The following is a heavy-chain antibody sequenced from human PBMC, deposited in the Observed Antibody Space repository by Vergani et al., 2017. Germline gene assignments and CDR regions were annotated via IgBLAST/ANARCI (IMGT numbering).Heavy chain of an antibody. CDR3: ARSHGRIVVVIMPDY. CDR2: ISYDGSNK. V-gene: IGHV3-30-3*01. CDR1: GFTFSSYA. D-gene: IGHD3-22*01. J-gene: IGHJ4*02. Sequence: QVQLVESGGGVVQPGRSLRLSCAASGFTFSSYAMHWVRQAPGKGLEWVAVISYDGSNKYYADSVKGRFTISRDNSKNTLYLQMNSLRAEDTAVYYCARSHGRIVVVIMPDYWGQGTLVTVSS.